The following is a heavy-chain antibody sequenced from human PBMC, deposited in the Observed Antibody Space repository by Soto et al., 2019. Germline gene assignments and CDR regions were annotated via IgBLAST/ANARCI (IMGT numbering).Heavy chain of an antibody. Sequence: GGSLRLSCAASGFTFSSYSMNWVRQAPGKGLEWVSSISSSSSYIYYADSVKGRFTISRDNAKNSLYLQMNSLRAEDTAVYYCASVTMVRGANRPFYYWGQGTLVTVS. CDR2: ISSSSSYI. V-gene: IGHV3-21*01. J-gene: IGHJ4*02. CDR3: ASVTMVRGANRPFYY. CDR1: GFTFSSYS. D-gene: IGHD3-10*01.